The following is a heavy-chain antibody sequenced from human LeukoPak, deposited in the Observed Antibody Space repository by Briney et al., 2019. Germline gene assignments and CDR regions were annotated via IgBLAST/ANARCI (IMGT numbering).Heavy chain of an antibody. CDR1: GGSFSGYY. CDR2: INHSGST. Sequence: PSETLSLTYAVYGGSFSGYYWSWIRQPPGKGLEWIGEINHSGSTNYNPSLKSRVTISVDTSKNQFSLKLSSVTAADTAVYYCARVYGGNSNAWGQGTLVTVSS. CDR3: ARVYGGNSNA. V-gene: IGHV4-34*01. J-gene: IGHJ4*02. D-gene: IGHD4-23*01.